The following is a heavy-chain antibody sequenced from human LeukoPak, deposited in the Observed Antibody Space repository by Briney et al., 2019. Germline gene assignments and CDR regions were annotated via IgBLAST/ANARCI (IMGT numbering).Heavy chain of an antibody. V-gene: IGHV6-1*01. Sequence: SQTLSLTCAISGDSVSSNSAAWNWIRQSPSRGLEWLGRTYYRSRWFSDYAVSLESRITIKPDTSKNQFSLQLNSVTAADTAVYYCARAAGYDFWSGYSGFDYWGQGTLVTVSS. CDR3: ARAAGYDFWSGYSGFDY. D-gene: IGHD3-3*01. J-gene: IGHJ4*02. CDR2: TYYRSRWFS. CDR1: GDSVSSNSAA.